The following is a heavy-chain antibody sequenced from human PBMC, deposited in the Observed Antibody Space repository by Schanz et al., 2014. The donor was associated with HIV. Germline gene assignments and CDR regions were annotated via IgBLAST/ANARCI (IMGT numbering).Heavy chain of an antibody. Sequence: QVQLVQSGAEVKKPGSSVKVSCKASGGTFSSFAISWVRQAPGQGLEWMGGLIPSFRLRTYAQKLQGRVTIDADESASTAYMELNSLRSDDTAVHYCAKSPIFGDVIFYGMDVWGQGTTVTVSS. CDR3: AKSPIFGDVIFYGMDV. CDR1: GGTFSSFA. J-gene: IGHJ6*02. D-gene: IGHD3-3*02. V-gene: IGHV1-69*01. CDR2: LIPSFRLR.